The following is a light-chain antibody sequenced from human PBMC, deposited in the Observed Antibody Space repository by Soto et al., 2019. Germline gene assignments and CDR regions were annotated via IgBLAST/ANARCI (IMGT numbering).Light chain of an antibody. V-gene: IGLV2-14*01. Sequence: QSVLTQPPSVSGAPGQRVTISCTGSSSDVGGYNYVSWYQQHPGKAPKLMIYEVSNRPSGVSNRFSGSKSGNTASLTISGLQAEDEADYYCSSYTSSSTLVFGTGTKVPVL. CDR1: SSDVGGYNY. CDR2: EVS. CDR3: SSYTSSSTLV. J-gene: IGLJ1*01.